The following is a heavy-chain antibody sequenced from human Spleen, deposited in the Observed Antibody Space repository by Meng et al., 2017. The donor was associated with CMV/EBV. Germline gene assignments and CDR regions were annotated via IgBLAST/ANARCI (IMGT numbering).Heavy chain of an antibody. V-gene: IGHV5-51*01. J-gene: IGHJ5*02. CDR2: IFPADSDT. CDR1: GYNFNVNW. D-gene: IGHD3-10*01. Sequence: GESLKISCRGSGYNFNVNWIAWVRQMPGKGLEWVGIIFPADSDTRYSPSFQGQVTISVDTSISTAYLQWTRLKASDTAMYYCARLHGSGSYFMGWFYPWGQGTLVTVSS. CDR3: ARLHGSGSYFMGWFYP.